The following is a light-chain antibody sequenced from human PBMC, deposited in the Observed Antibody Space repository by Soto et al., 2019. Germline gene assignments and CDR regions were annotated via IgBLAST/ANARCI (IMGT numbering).Light chain of an antibody. CDR3: QQSYSTPPT. CDR1: QNIAGY. J-gene: IGKJ1*01. CDR2: AAS. Sequence: DIPMTQSPSSLSASVGDRVTITCRASQNIAGYLNWYQQRPGKAPKLLIFAASNLQSGVPSRFSGSGSGTDFTITISSLQPEDFAAYYCQQSYSTPPTFGQGTKVEIK. V-gene: IGKV1-39*01.